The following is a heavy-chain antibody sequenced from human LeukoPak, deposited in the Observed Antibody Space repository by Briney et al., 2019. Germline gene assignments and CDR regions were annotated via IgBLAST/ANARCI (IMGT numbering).Heavy chain of an antibody. J-gene: IGHJ4*02. V-gene: IGHV3-23*01. CDR2: ISGSGGST. Sequence: GGCLRLSSAASGFTFSSYAMSWVRQAPGKGLEWASAISGSGGSTYYADSVKGRFTISRDNSKNTLYLQMNSLRADDTAVYYCATDWYFTPDHWGQGTRVTVSS. D-gene: IGHD6-13*01. CDR3: ATDWYFTPDH. CDR1: GFTFSSYA.